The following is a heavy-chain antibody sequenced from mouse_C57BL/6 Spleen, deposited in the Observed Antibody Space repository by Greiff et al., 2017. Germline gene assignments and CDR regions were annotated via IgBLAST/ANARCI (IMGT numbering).Heavy chain of an antibody. D-gene: IGHD2-3*01. CDR2: INPIYGTT. J-gene: IGHJ1*03. V-gene: IGHV1-39*01. Sequence: EVQLQQSGPELVKPGASVKISCKASGYSFTDYNMNWVKQSNGKSLEWIGVINPIYGTTSYNQKFKGKATLTVDQSSSTAYMQLNSLTSEDSAVXYCARGVRIYDGLGGYFEVGGTGTTVTVSS. CDR1: GYSFTDYN. CDR3: ARGVRIYDGLGGYFEV.